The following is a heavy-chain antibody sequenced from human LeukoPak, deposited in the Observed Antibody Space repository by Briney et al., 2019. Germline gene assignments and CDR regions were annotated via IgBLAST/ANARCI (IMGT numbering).Heavy chain of an antibody. CDR2: ISGSGGST. D-gene: IGHD3-22*01. Sequence: SGGSLRLSCAASGFTFSSYAMSWVRQAPGKGLEWVSAISGSGGSTYYADSVRGRFTISRDNSKNTLYLQMNSLRAEDTAVYYCAKDYYDSSGSYWGQGTLVTVSS. CDR3: AKDYYDSSGSY. CDR1: GFTFSSYA. V-gene: IGHV3-23*01. J-gene: IGHJ4*02.